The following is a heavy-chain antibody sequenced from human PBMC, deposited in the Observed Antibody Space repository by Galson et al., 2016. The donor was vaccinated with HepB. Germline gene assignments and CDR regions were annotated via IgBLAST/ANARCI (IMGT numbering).Heavy chain of an antibody. CDR2: TCYKSKWHN. Sequence: CAISGDSVSSNSAAWNWIRQSPSRGLEWLGRTCYKSKWHNGYAPSVKSRITTNPDTSKNLFSLQLHSVTPEDTAVYYCARGETAPATDWYFDLWGRGTLVTVSS. CDR1: GDSVSSNSAA. V-gene: IGHV6-1*01. D-gene: IGHD2-15*01. CDR3: ARGETAPATDWYFDL. J-gene: IGHJ2*01.